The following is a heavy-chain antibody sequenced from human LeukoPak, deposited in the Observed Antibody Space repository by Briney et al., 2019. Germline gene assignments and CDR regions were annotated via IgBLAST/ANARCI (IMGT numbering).Heavy chain of an antibody. CDR2: IYYSGST. V-gene: IGHV4-39*07. Sequence: PSETLSLTCTVSGGSISSSSYYWGWIRQPPGKGLEWIGSIYYSGSTYYNPSLKSRVTISVDTSKNQFSLKLSSVTAADTAVYYCARVPGRPDAFDIWGQGTMVTVSS. J-gene: IGHJ3*02. CDR1: GGSISSSSYY. CDR3: ARVPGRPDAFDI.